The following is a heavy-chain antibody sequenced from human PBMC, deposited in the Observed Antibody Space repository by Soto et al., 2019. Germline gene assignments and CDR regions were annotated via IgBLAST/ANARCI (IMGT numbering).Heavy chain of an antibody. Sequence: QVQLQQWGAGLLKPSETLSLTCAVYGGSFSGYYWSWIRQPPGKGLEWIGEINHSGSTNYNPSLKSRVTISVDTSKNQFSLKLSSVTAAVTAVYYCARGQYCSSTSCYVIRAFDIWGQGTMVTVSS. J-gene: IGHJ3*02. CDR1: GGSFSGYY. D-gene: IGHD2-2*01. V-gene: IGHV4-34*01. CDR3: ARGQYCSSTSCYVIRAFDI. CDR2: INHSGST.